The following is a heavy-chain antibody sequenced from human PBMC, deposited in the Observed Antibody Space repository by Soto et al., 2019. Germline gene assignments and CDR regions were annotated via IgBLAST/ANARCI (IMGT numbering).Heavy chain of an antibody. CDR2: IYLSGTT. J-gene: IGHJ3*02. D-gene: IGHD6-6*01. CDR3: ARSPSTSSIGTFDI. Sequence: SETLSLTCTVSGGSISSFYWNWIRLSAGKRLEWIGRIYLSGTTTYNPSLQSRVTMSVDTSKNQFSLKLSSLTAADTAVYYCARSPSTSSIGTFDIWGQGTQVTVS. V-gene: IGHV4-4*07. CDR1: GGSISSFY.